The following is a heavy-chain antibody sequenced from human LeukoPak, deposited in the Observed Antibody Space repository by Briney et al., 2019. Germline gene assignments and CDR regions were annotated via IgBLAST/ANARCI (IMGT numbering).Heavy chain of an antibody. J-gene: IGHJ3*02. V-gene: IGHV5-51*01. CDR1: GYSFISYW. CDR3: ARQQLWFGDHDAFDI. D-gene: IGHD3-10*01. CDR2: IYPGDSDT. Sequence: GESLKISCKASGYSFISYWIGWVRQMPGKGLEWMGIIYPGDSDTRYSPSFQGQVTISADKSISTAYLQWNSLKASDTAMYYCARQQLWFGDHDAFDIWGQGTMVTVSS.